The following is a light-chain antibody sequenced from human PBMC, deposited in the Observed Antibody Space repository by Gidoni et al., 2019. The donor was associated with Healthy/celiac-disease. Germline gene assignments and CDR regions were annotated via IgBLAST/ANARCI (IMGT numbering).Light chain of an antibody. CDR3: QQYNNWPPWT. Sequence: EIVMTQSPATLSVSPGERATLSCRASQSVSSNLSLYQQKPCQAHRLLIYGASTRATGIPARFSGSGSGTDFTLTISSLQSEYFAVYYCQQYNNWPPWTFGQGTKVEIK. CDR1: QSVSSN. CDR2: GAS. J-gene: IGKJ1*01. V-gene: IGKV3-15*01.